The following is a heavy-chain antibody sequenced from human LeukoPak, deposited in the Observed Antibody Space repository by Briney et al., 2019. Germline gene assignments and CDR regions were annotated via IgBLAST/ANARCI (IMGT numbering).Heavy chain of an antibody. J-gene: IGHJ4*02. Sequence: PGGSLRLSCAASGFTFSNYWMTWVRQAPGKGLEWVANIKVDESEKYYVDSVRGRFTISRDNAKNSLYLQMNSLRAEDTAVYYCAKGSDFDCWGQGTLVTVSS. V-gene: IGHV3-7*05. CDR3: AKGSDFDC. D-gene: IGHD1-26*01. CDR2: IKVDESEK. CDR1: GFTFSNYW.